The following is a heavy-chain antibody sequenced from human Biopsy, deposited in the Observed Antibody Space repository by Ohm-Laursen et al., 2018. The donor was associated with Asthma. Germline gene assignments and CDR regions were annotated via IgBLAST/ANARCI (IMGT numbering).Heavy chain of an antibody. CDR2: INAGNGNT. CDR1: GYTFISYA. J-gene: IGHJ3*02. D-gene: IGHD3-3*01. V-gene: IGHV1-3*01. Sequence: GASVKVSCKASGYTFISYAIHWVRQAPGQRLEWMGWINAGNGNTKYSQKFQGRVTITRDTSASTAYMELSSLRSEDTVVYYCARTYYDSSTGQVNDAFAIWGQGTMVTVSS. CDR3: ARTYYDSSTGQVNDAFAI.